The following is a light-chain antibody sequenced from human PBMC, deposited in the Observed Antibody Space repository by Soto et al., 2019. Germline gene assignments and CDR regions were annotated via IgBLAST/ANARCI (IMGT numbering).Light chain of an antibody. Sequence: EIMLTQSPDILSLSPGETATLSCRASQSISKTYVAWYQQRPGQAPKLLISGASGWAIGIPDRFNAGGSGTDFSLTISNIDPEDCAIYYCQLFSASPYTFGQGTRLDI. J-gene: IGKJ2*01. V-gene: IGKV3-20*01. CDR1: QSISKTY. CDR2: GAS. CDR3: QLFSASPYT.